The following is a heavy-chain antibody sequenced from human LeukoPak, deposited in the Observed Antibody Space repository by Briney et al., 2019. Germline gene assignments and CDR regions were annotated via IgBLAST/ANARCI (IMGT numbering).Heavy chain of an antibody. CDR1: GFTLSSYT. D-gene: IGHD1-26*01. CDR3: ARAQVGTPTDC. J-gene: IGHJ4*02. CDR2: FTSDGNSM. Sequence: GGSLRLSCAASGFTLSSYTMYWIRQAPGRGLVWVARFTSDGNSMTYADFVKGRFTVSRDIAKNTLYLQMNSLRAEDTAVYYCARAQVGTPTDCWGQGTLVTVSS. V-gene: IGHV3-74*01.